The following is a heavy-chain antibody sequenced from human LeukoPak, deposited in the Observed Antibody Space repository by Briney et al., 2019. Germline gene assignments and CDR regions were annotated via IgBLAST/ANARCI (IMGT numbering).Heavy chain of an antibody. D-gene: IGHD3-10*01. Sequence: GGSLRLSCAASGFTFSSYSMNWVRQAPGKGLEWVSSISSSSSYIYYTDSVKGRFTISRDNAKNSLYLQMNSLRAEDTAVYYCARDLRLGSGDYWGQGTLVTVSS. CDR1: GFTFSSYS. V-gene: IGHV3-21*01. CDR2: ISSSSSYI. J-gene: IGHJ4*02. CDR3: ARDLRLGSGDY.